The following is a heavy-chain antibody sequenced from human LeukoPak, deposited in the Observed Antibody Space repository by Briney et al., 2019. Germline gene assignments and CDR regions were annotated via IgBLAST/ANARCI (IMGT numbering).Heavy chain of an antibody. D-gene: IGHD3-9*01. CDR2: ISSSSSYI. CDR3: ASLSYDILTGYYMGDY. V-gene: IGHV3-21*01. CDR1: GFTFISYS. J-gene: IGHJ4*02. Sequence: GGSLRLSCAASGFTFISYSMNWVRQAPGKGLEWVSSISSSSSYIYYADSVKGRFTISRDNAKNSLSLQMNSLRAEDTAVYYCASLSYDILTGYYMGDYWGQGALVTVSS.